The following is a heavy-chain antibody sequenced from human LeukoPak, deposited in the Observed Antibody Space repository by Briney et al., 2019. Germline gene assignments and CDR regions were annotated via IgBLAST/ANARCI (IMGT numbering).Heavy chain of an antibody. D-gene: IGHD3/OR15-3a*01. Sequence: QSGGSLRLSCAASGFTFDDYAMHWVRQAPGKGLEWVSLISGDGGSTYYADSVKGRFTISRDNSKNSLYLQMNSLRTEDTALYYCANLWTYNYYYGMDVWGQGTTVTVSS. CDR3: ANLWTYNYYYGMDV. CDR2: ISGDGGST. CDR1: GFTFDDYA. V-gene: IGHV3-43*02. J-gene: IGHJ6*02.